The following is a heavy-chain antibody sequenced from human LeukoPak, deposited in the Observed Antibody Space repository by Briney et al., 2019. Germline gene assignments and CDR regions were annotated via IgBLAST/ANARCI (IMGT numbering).Heavy chain of an antibody. V-gene: IGHV3-30*18. Sequence: GGSLRLSCAASGFTFSSYGMHWVRQAPGKGLEWVAVISYDGSYKYYAESVKGRFTISRDNSKNTLYLQMNSLRAEDTAVYYCAKGSGGFGELSPSDYWGQGTLVTVSS. CDR2: ISYDGSYK. D-gene: IGHD3-10*01. CDR3: AKGSGGFGELSPSDY. CDR1: GFTFSSYG. J-gene: IGHJ4*02.